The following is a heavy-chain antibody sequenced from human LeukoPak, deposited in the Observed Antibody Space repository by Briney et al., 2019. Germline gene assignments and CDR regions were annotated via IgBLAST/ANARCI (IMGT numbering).Heavy chain of an antibody. CDR3: AGGSLVVAGRVDY. CDR2: INHSGST. Sequence: PSETLSLTCAVYGGSFSGYYWSWIRQPPGKGLEWIGEINHSGSTNYNPSLKSRVTISVDTSKNQFSLKLSSVTAADTAVYYCAGGSLVVAGRVDYWGQGTLVTVSS. J-gene: IGHJ4*02. CDR1: GGSFSGYY. V-gene: IGHV4-34*01. D-gene: IGHD6-19*01.